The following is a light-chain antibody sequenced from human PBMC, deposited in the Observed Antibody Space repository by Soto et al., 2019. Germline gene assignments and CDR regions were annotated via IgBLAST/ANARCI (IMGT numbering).Light chain of an antibody. CDR2: SGN. Sequence: QSVLTQPPSSSGTAGQGVTISCSGSSSNIGTNTVNWYQQLPGTAPKLLIYSGNQRPSGVPDRFSASKSGTSASLAISGLQSEDEADYYCAAWDDSLTGYVFGPGTKVTVL. CDR1: SSNIGTNT. V-gene: IGLV1-44*01. CDR3: AAWDDSLTGYV. J-gene: IGLJ1*01.